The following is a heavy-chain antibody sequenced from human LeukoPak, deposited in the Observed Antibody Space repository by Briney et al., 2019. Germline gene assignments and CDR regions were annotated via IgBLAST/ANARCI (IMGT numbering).Heavy chain of an antibody. CDR2: IIPIFGTA. Sequence: ASVKVSCKASGGTFSSYAISWVRQAPGQGLEWMGGIIPIFGTANYAQKFQGRVTITTDESTSTAYMELSSLRSEDTAVYYCARYDDCNSTSCRAMAVWAKGPRSPSP. CDR3: ARYDDCNSTSCRAMAV. J-gene: IGHJ6*03. D-gene: IGHD2-2*01. V-gene: IGHV1-69*05. CDR1: GGTFSSYA.